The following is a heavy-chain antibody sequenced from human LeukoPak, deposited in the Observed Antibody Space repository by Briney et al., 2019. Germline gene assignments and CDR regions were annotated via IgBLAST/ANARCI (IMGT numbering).Heavy chain of an antibody. D-gene: IGHD3-10*01. V-gene: IGHV1-2*06. CDR2: INPNSGGT. Sequence: PGASVTVSCKASGYTLTGYYMHWVRQAPGQGLEWMGRINPNSGGTNYAQKFQGRVTMTRDTSTSTVYMELSSLRSEDTAVYYCARERVDYYGSGSAIYDYYGMDVWGQGTTVTVSS. CDR1: GYTLTGYY. CDR3: ARERVDYYGSGSAIYDYYGMDV. J-gene: IGHJ6*02.